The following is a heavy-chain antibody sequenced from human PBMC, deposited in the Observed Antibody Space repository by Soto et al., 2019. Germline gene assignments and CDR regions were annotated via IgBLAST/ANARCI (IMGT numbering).Heavy chain of an antibody. D-gene: IGHD2-2*01. Sequence: EVQLLESGGGLVQPGGSLRLSCTASGFTFSTYAMSWVRQAPGKGLEWVSTISDSGSTYYADSVKGRFTISRDNSKNTLYLGMNSLRAEDTAVYYCAKDKGGRYCSRTSCLYSFDYWGQGTLVTVSS. V-gene: IGHV3-23*01. CDR1: GFTFSTYA. CDR3: AKDKGGRYCSRTSCLYSFDY. CDR2: ISDSGST. J-gene: IGHJ4*02.